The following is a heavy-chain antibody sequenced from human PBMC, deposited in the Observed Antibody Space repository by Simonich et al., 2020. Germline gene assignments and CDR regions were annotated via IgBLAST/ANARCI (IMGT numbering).Heavy chain of an antibody. CDR1: GFPFSSYS. D-gene: IGHD6-13*01. Sequence: EVQLVESGGGLVKPGGSLRLSCAASGFPFSSYSMNWVRQAPGKGLECVSSISSSSIYIYYADSVKGRFTISRDNAKNSLYLQMNSLRAEDTAVYYCARDAAGDYWGQGTLVTVSS. V-gene: IGHV3-21*01. CDR3: ARDAAGDY. J-gene: IGHJ4*02. CDR2: ISSSSIYI.